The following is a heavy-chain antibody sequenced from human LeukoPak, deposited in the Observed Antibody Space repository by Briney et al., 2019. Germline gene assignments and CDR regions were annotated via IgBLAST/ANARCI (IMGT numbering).Heavy chain of an antibody. CDR2: INHSGST. CDR3: AREGTGRGLDV. CDR1: GGSFSGYY. D-gene: IGHD1-1*01. V-gene: IGHV4-34*01. Sequence: PSETLSLTCAVYGGSFSGYYWSWIRQPPGKGLEWIGEINHSGSTNYNPSLKSRVTISVDTSKNQFSLKLSSVTAADTAVYYCAREGTGRGLDVWGKGTTVTVSS. J-gene: IGHJ6*04.